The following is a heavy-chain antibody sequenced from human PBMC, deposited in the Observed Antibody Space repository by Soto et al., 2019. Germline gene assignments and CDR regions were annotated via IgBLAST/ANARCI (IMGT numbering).Heavy chain of an antibody. CDR2: IVVGSGNT. V-gene: IGHV1-58*01. Sequence: GASVKVSCKASGFTFTSSAVQWLRQARGQRLEWIGWIVVGSGNTNYAQKFQERVTITRDMSTSTAYMELSSLRSEDTAVYYCADSSSYYDFWSGYAAYYYYGMDVWGQGTTVTVSS. CDR3: ADSSSYYDFWSGYAAYYYYGMDV. D-gene: IGHD3-3*01. J-gene: IGHJ6*02. CDR1: GFTFTSSA.